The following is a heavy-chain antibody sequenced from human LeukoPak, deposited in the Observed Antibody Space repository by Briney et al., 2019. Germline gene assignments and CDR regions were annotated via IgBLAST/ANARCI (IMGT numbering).Heavy chain of an antibody. J-gene: IGHJ6*02. CDR1: GGSISSGDYY. CDR2: IYYSGST. D-gene: IGHD3-3*01. Sequence: PSETLSLTCTVSGGSISSGDYYWSWLRQPPGKGLEWIGYIYYSGSTYYNPSLKSRVTISVDTSKNQFSLKLSSVTAADTAVYYCARVPFWSGYPGYYYGMDVWGQGTTVPVS. CDR3: ARVPFWSGYPGYYYGMDV. V-gene: IGHV4-30-4*01.